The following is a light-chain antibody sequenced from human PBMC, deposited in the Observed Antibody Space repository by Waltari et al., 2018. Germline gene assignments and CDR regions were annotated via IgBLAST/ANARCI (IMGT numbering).Light chain of an antibody. J-gene: IGKJ1*01. CDR3: QQVDSFPRT. CDR2: DAS. CDR1: QGISSR. V-gene: IGKV1-12*01. Sequence: DIQMTQSPPSVSASVGARVTLTCRASQGISSRLAWYQQKPGEAPKLLIYDASSLHSGVPSRFSGSGSGTEFTLTISSLQPEDFATYYCQQVDSFPRTFGQGTKVEVK.